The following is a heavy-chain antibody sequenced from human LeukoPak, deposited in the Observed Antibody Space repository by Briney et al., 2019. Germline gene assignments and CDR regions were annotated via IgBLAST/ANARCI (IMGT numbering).Heavy chain of an antibody. Sequence: SETLSLTCTVSGGSISSYYWSWIRQPPGQGLEWIGYIYYSGSTNYNPSLKSRVTISVDTSKNQFSLKLSSVTAADTAVYYCARGIVVPAARFDPWGQGTLVTVSS. CDR1: GGSISSYY. CDR3: ARGIVVPAARFDP. D-gene: IGHD2-2*01. CDR2: IYYSGST. J-gene: IGHJ5*02. V-gene: IGHV4-59*01.